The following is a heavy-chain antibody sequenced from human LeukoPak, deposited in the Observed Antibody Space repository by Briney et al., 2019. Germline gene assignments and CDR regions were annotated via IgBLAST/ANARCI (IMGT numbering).Heavy chain of an antibody. CDR2: ISWDGGST. Sequence: GGSLRLPCAASGFTFDDYTMHWVRQAPGKGLEWVSLISWDGGSTYYADSVKGRFTISRDNSKNSLYLQMNSLRTEDTALYYCAKGNDYYYYYMDVWGKGTTVTVSS. J-gene: IGHJ6*03. CDR3: AKGNDYYYYYMDV. CDR1: GFTFDDYT. V-gene: IGHV3-43*01.